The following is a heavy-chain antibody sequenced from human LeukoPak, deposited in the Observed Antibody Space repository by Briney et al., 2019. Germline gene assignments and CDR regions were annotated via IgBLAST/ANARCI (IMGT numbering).Heavy chain of an antibody. CDR3: ARDYYDSSGYYTAREPYYFDY. J-gene: IGHJ4*02. CDR1: GGTFSSYA. Sequence: SVKVPCKASGGTFSSYAISWVRQAPGQGLEWMGRIIPILGIANYAQKFQGRVTITADKSTSTAYMELSSLRSEDTAVYYCARDYYDSSGYYTAREPYYFDYWGQGTLVTVSS. CDR2: IIPILGIA. D-gene: IGHD3-22*01. V-gene: IGHV1-69*04.